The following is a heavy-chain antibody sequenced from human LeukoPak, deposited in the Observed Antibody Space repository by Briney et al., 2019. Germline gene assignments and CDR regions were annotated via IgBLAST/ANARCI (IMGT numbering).Heavy chain of an antibody. Sequence: GGSLRLSCAASGFTFSSYGMSWVRQAPGKGLEWVSAISGSGGSTYYADSVKGRFTISRDNSKNTLYLQMNSLRAEDTAVYYCAKCRGIVVVITTQDYWGQGTLVTVSS. D-gene: IGHD3-22*01. CDR3: AKCRGIVVVITTQDY. J-gene: IGHJ4*02. CDR1: GFTFSSYG. CDR2: ISGSGGST. V-gene: IGHV3-23*01.